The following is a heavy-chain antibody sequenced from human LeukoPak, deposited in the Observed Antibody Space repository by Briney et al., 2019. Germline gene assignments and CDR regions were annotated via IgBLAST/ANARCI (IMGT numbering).Heavy chain of an antibody. CDR3: AKEPDPYSSSWYTPHY. Sequence: PGGSLGLSCAASGFTFSSYGMHWVRQAPGKGLEWVAVISYDGSNKYYADSVKGRFTISRDNSKNTLYLQMNSLRAEGTAVYYCAKEPDPYSSSWYTPHYWGQGTLVTVSS. CDR1: GFTFSSYG. J-gene: IGHJ4*02. CDR2: ISYDGSNK. D-gene: IGHD6-13*01. V-gene: IGHV3-30*18.